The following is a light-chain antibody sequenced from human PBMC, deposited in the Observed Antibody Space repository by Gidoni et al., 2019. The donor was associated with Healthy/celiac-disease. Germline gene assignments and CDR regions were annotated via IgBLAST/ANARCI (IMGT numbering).Light chain of an antibody. CDR1: QSVSSN. J-gene: IGKJ1*01. CDR2: GAS. Sequence: EIVRTQSPATLSVSPGERATLSCRASQSVSSNLAWYQQKPGQAPRLLIYGASTRATGIPARCSGSWSGTEFTLTISSLQSEYFAVYYCQQYNTWPPWTFGQGTKVEIK. V-gene: IGKV3-15*01. CDR3: QQYNTWPPWT.